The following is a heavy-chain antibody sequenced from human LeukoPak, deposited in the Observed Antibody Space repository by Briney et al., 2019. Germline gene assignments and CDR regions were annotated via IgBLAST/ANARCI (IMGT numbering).Heavy chain of an antibody. CDR3: ARHPTFPVTNYLYYFDY. V-gene: IGHV4-34*01. J-gene: IGHJ4*02. CDR2: IYYSGST. Sequence: SETLSLTCAVYGGSFSGYYWSWIRRPPGKGLEWIGSIYYSGSTYYNPSLKSRVTISVDTSKNQFSLKLSSVTAADTAVYYCARHPTFPVTNYLYYFDYWGQGTLVTVSS. CDR1: GGSFSGYY. D-gene: IGHD4-17*01.